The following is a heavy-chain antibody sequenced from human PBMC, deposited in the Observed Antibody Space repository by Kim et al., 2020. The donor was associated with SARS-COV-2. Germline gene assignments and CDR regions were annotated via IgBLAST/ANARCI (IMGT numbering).Heavy chain of an antibody. J-gene: IGHJ6*02. V-gene: IGHV3-30*04. D-gene: IGHD6-13*01. CDR3: ARASPSTRAAAGTGLALYYYCMDV. Sequence: GGSLRLSCAASGFTFSSYAMHWVRQAPGKGLEWVAVISYDGSNKYYADSVKGRFTISRDNSKNTLYLQMNSLRAEDTAVYYCARASPSTRAAAGTGLALYYYCMDVWGQGTTVTVSS. CDR2: ISYDGSNK. CDR1: GFTFSSYA.